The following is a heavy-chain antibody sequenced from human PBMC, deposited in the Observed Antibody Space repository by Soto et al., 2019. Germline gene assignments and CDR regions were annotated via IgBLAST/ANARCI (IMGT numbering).Heavy chain of an antibody. Sequence: QITLKESGPTLVKPTQTLTVTCTFSGFSLSTSGAGVSWIRQSPGKAPEWLALISWKDEKRYNPGLKSRLTITKDTSKNQVVLTMTDLDPVDTATYFCAHRYGGNYYRWYFDSWGQGTLVTVSS. CDR2: ISWKDEK. V-gene: IGHV2-5*01. J-gene: IGHJ4*02. CDR1: GFSLSTSGAG. D-gene: IGHD1-26*01. CDR3: AHRYGGNYYRWYFDS.